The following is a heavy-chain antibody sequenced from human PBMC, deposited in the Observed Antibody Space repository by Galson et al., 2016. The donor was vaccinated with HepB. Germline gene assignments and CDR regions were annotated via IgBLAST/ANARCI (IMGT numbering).Heavy chain of an antibody. D-gene: IGHD4-17*01. CDR3: ARDPMTTVRGFDP. J-gene: IGHJ5*02. CDR2: VIYSGTT. V-gene: IGHV4-59*01. Sequence: SETLSLTCTVSCDSINSYYWSWIRQPPGKGLAWIGYVIYSGTTRFNPSLKGRATISVDTSKNQFSLRLTSVTPADPAVYYCARDPMTTVRGFDPWGQGTLITVSS. CDR1: CDSINSYY.